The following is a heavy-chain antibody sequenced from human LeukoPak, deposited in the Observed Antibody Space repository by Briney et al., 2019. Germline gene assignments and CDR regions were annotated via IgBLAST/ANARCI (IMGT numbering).Heavy chain of an antibody. V-gene: IGHV4-34*01. CDR2: INHSGST. CDR1: GGSFSGYY. D-gene: IGHD2-8*01. Sequence: SETLSLTCAVYGGSFSGYYWSWLRQPPGKGLEWIGEINHSGSTNYNPSLKSRVTISVDTSKNQFSLKLTSVTAADTAVYYCARGIVLMVYATFDYWGQGTLVTVSS. CDR3: ARGIVLMVYATFDY. J-gene: IGHJ4*02.